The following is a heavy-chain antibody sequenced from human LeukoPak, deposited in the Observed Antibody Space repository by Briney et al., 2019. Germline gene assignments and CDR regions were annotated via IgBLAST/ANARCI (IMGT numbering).Heavy chain of an antibody. D-gene: IGHD5-18*01. CDR2: IYWNADK. Sequence: SGPTLVKPTQTLTLTCTFSGFSLSTSGVGVGWTRQPPGKALEWLALIYWNADKRYSPSLKSRLTITKDTSKNQVVLTMTNMDPVDTATYYCAHLYGYDAFDIWGQGTMVTVSS. CDR1: GFSLSTSGVG. V-gene: IGHV2-5*01. J-gene: IGHJ3*02. CDR3: AHLYGYDAFDI.